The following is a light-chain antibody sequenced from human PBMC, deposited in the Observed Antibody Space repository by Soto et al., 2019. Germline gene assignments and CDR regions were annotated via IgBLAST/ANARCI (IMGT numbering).Light chain of an antibody. CDR3: QQRSNWP. CDR2: DAS. V-gene: IGKV3-11*01. J-gene: IGKJ1*01. CDR1: QSVSSY. Sequence: EIVLTQSPATLSLSPGERATLSCRASQSVSSYLAWYQQKPGQAPRLLIYDASNRATGIPARFSGSGSGTVFTITISSLEPEDFAVYYRQQRSNWPFGQGTKVEIK.